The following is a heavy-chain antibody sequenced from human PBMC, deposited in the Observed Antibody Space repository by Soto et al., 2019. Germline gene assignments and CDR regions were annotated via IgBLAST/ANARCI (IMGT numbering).Heavy chain of an antibody. Sequence: VQLVESGGGEVQPGRSLRLSCAPSGFTYTDFALHWVRQAPGKGLEWVAIISYDGSDKYYADSVKGRFAISRDNPKNTLYLEMNSLRPEDTAVYFCARRAWDSYYAIDVWGQGTTVTVFS. D-gene: IGHD3-22*01. CDR2: ISYDGSDK. CDR3: ARRAWDSYYAIDV. J-gene: IGHJ6*02. V-gene: IGHV3-30*09. CDR1: GFTYTDFA.